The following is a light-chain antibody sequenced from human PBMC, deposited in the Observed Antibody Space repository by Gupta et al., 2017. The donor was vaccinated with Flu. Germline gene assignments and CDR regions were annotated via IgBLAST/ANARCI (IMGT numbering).Light chain of an antibody. Sequence: DIVMTQSPDSLAVSLGERATINCKASESLFYRTDSKNYLAWYQQKPGQPPKLLIYWASTRESGVPDRFSGSGSGTDFTLTISNLQAEDVAVYYCQKYYEAPLRNAFGQGTKLEIK. J-gene: IGKJ2*01. CDR2: WAS. V-gene: IGKV4-1*01. CDR3: QKYYEAPLRNA. CDR1: ESLFYRTDSKNY.